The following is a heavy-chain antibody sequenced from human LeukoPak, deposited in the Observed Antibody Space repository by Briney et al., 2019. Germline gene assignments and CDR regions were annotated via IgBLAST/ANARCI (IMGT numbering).Heavy chain of an antibody. CDR2: INSDGSST. Sequence: PGGSLRLSCAASGFTFSNYWMHWVRQAPGKGLVWVSRINSDGSSTSYADSVKGRFTISRDNAKNTMYLQMNSLRAEDTAVYYCARGGVVPTAINWFDPCGQGTLVTVSS. V-gene: IGHV3-74*01. CDR1: GFTFSNYW. J-gene: IGHJ5*02. D-gene: IGHD2-2*01. CDR3: ARGGVVPTAINWFDP.